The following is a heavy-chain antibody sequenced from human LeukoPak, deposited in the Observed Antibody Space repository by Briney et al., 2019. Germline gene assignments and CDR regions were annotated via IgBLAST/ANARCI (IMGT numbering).Heavy chain of an antibody. D-gene: IGHD4/OR15-4a*01. Sequence: PGGSLRLSCAASGFTFSSYWMHWVRQAPGKGLVWVSRINSDGSSTSYADSVKGRFTISRDSAKNTLYLQMNSLRAEDTAVYYCARDRPTISYYYYYYRMDVWGQGTTVTV. CDR3: ARDRPTISYYYYYYRMDV. J-gene: IGHJ6*02. CDR1: GFTFSSYW. V-gene: IGHV3-74*01. CDR2: INSDGSST.